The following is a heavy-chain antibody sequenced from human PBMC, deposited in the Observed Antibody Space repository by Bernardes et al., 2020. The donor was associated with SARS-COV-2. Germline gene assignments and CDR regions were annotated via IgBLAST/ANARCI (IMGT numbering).Heavy chain of an antibody. CDR3: ARERITIFGVVTTPDY. Sequence: SETLSLTCAVSGYSISSCYYWGWIRHPPGNGLEWIGSIYHSGSTYYNPSLKSRVTISVATSKNQFSLKLSSVTAADTAVYYWARERITIFGVVTTPDYWGQGTLVTVSS. J-gene: IGHJ4*02. CDR1: GYSISSCYY. CDR2: IYHSGST. V-gene: IGHV4-38-2*02. D-gene: IGHD3-3*01.